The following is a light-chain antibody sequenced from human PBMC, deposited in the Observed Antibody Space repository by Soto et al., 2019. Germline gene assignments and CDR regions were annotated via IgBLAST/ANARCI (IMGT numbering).Light chain of an antibody. V-gene: IGLV1-40*01. J-gene: IGLJ2*01. Sequence: QSVLTQPPSVSGAPGQRVTISCTGTSSNIGAGYDVHWYLQLPGSAPKLLIYVNNHRPSGVPDRFSGSKSGTSASLAITGLQAEDEADYYCQSYDSSLSGSVFGGGTKLTVL. CDR3: QSYDSSLSGSV. CDR2: VNN. CDR1: SSNIGAGYD.